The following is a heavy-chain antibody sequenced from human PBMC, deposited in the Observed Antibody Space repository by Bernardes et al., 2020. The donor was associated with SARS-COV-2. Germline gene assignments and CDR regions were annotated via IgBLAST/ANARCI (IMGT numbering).Heavy chain of an antibody. CDR1: GFTFSNYG. CDR2: ISSTGGGT. D-gene: IGHD6-13*01. V-gene: IGHV3-23*01. CDR3: AKGDSSRSYFIAPHFDY. J-gene: IGHJ4*02. Sequence: GGSLRLSCAASGFTFSNYGMSWVRQAPGKGLEWVAAISSTGGGTNYADSVKGRFIISGDNSKNTLYLQMNSLRAEDTAVYYCAKGDSSRSYFIAPHFDYSRQATLVTVSS.